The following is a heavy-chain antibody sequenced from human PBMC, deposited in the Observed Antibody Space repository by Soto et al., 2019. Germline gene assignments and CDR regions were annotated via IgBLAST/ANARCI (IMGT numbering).Heavy chain of an antibody. CDR2: ISYDGSNK. J-gene: IGHJ4*02. D-gene: IGHD6-19*01. CDR3: ASGYSRGWYPTYFEY. CDR1: VNTYG. Sequence: QVQLVESGGGVVQPGRALRLSCVASVNTYGMHWVRQAPGKGLEWVAVISYDGSNKYYGDSVEGRFTISRDTSKNTLYLQMNSLIAEDTAVYYCASGYSRGWYPTYFEYWGQGSLVTVSS. V-gene: IGHV3-30*03.